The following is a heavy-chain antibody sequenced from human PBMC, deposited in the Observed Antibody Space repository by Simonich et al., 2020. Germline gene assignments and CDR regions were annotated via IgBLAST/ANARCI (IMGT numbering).Heavy chain of an antibody. Sequence: GGGLVKPGGSLRLSCAASGFTFSSYSMNWVRQSPGNGLEWVSSISSSSSYIYYADSVKGRFTISRDNAKNSLYLQMNSLRAEDTAVYYCARGTSYYGSGSYYFDYWGQGTLVTVSS. CDR3: ARGTSYYGSGSYYFDY. D-gene: IGHD3-10*01. CDR1: GFTFSSYS. J-gene: IGHJ4*02. CDR2: ISSSSSYI. V-gene: IGHV3-21*01.